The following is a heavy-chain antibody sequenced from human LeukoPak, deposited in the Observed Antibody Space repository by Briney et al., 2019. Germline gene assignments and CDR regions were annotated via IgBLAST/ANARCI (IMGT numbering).Heavy chain of an antibody. V-gene: IGHV3-30*02. CDR3: ARAPIIAAAGIPAYLDY. D-gene: IGHD6-13*01. J-gene: IGHJ4*02. Sequence: GGSLRLSCAASGFTFSSYGMHWVRQAPGKGLERVAFIRYDGSNKYYADSVKGRFTISRDNSKNTLYLQMNSLRAEDTAVYYRARAPIIAAAGIPAYLDYWGQGTLVTVSS. CDR2: IRYDGSNK. CDR1: GFTFSSYG.